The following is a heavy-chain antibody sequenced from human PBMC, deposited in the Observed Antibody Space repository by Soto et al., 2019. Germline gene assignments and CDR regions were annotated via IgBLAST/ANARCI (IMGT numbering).Heavy chain of an antibody. D-gene: IGHD2-8*02. J-gene: IGHJ1*01. CDR1: GFTFSVSA. CDR2: ITRSGSEA. Sequence: EVQLLESGGGLVQPGGSLRLSCAASGFTFSVSAMSWVRQAPGKGLEHVASITRSGSEAFYGDSVRGRFSMSRDNSKNMLIVEMNSLRVEDTARYYGAKEGSVSGLYWEAWGQVALVSVS. V-gene: IGHV3-23*01. CDR3: AKEGSVSGLYWEA.